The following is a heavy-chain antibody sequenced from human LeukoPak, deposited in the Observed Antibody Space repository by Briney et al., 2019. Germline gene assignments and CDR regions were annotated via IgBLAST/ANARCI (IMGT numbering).Heavy chain of an antibody. CDR2: IRYDGSNK. CDR1: GFTFSSYG. CDR3: ARDPGYGDYRNGMDV. Sequence: PGGSLRLSCAASGFTFSSYGMHWVRQAPGKGREWGAFIRYDGSNKYYADSVKGRFTISRDNSKNTLYLQMNSLKTEDTAVYYCARDPGYGDYRNGMDVWGQGTTVTVSS. J-gene: IGHJ6*02. V-gene: IGHV3-30*02. D-gene: IGHD4-17*01.